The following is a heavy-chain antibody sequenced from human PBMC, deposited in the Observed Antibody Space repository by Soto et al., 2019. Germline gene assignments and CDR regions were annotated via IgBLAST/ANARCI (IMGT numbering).Heavy chain of an antibody. D-gene: IGHD6-13*01. CDR3: AKDHGRIAAAGNFDAFDI. CDR2: ISGSGGST. J-gene: IGHJ3*02. CDR1: GFTFSSYA. V-gene: IGHV3-23*01. Sequence: GGSLRLSCAASGFTFSSYAMSWVRQAPGKGLEWVSAISGSGGSTYYADSVKGRFTISRDNSKNTLNLQMNSLRAEKTAEYYCAKDHGRIAAAGNFDAFDIWGQGTMVTVSS.